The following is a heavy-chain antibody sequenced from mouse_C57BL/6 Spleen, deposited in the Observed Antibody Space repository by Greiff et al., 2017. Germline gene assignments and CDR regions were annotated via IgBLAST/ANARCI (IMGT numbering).Heavy chain of an antibody. Sequence: QVHVKQPGAELVKPGASVKMSCKASGYTFTSYWITWVKQRPGQGLEWIGDIYPGSGSTNYNEKFKSKATLTVDTSSSTAYMQLSSLTSEDSAVYYGSRRRITTVEYVDVWGTGTTVTVSS. J-gene: IGHJ1*03. CDR1: GYTFTSYW. CDR2: IYPGSGST. CDR3: SRRRITTVEYVDV. D-gene: IGHD1-1*01. V-gene: IGHV1-55*01.